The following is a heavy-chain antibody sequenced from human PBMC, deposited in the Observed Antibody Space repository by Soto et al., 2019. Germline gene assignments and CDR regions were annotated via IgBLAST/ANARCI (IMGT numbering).Heavy chain of an antibody. J-gene: IGHJ5*02. CDR2: IYHSGNT. CDR3: ARDQLEGNWFDP. CDR1: GGSIRSGGYS. V-gene: IGHV4-30-2*01. Sequence: SETLSLTCAVSGGSIRSGGYSWNWIRQPPGKGLEWIGYIYHSGNTLYNPSLKSRVTISVDKSKNQFSLKLSSVTAADTAVYYCARDQLEGNWFDPWGQGTLVTVSS. D-gene: IGHD1-1*01.